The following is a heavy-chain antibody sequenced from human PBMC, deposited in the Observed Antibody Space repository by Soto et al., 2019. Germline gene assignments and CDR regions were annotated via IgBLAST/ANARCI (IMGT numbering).Heavy chain of an antibody. CDR1: GGSISSYY. D-gene: IGHD2-8*01. V-gene: IGHV4-59*08. CDR3: ARHYCTNGVCYTQNWFDP. Sequence: SETLSLTCTVSGGSISSYYWSWIRQPPGKGLEWIGYIYYSGSTNYNPSLKSRVTISVDTSKNQFSLKLSSVTAADTALYYCARHYCTNGVCYTQNWFDPWGQGTLVTVSS. J-gene: IGHJ5*02. CDR2: IYYSGST.